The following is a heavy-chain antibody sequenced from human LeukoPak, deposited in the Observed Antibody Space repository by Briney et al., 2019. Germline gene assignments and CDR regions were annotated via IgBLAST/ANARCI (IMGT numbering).Heavy chain of an antibody. D-gene: IGHD6-19*01. Sequence: SGGSLRLSCAASGFTFSNDAMGWVRQAPGKGLEWGSAISGSGGSPYYADSVKGRFTMSRDNCKNTVYIQMNSLRAEHTAVYYCAKGPLIEVAGTTWDYWGQGTLVTVSS. V-gene: IGHV3-23*01. CDR3: AKGPLIEVAGTTWDY. CDR1: GFTFSNDA. J-gene: IGHJ4*02. CDR2: ISGSGGSP.